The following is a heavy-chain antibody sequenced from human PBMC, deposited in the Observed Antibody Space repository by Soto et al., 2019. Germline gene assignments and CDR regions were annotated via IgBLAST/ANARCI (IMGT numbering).Heavy chain of an antibody. CDR2: SDRTGRAI. V-gene: IGHV3-48*04. CDR1: GFTVSSNY. J-gene: IGHJ6*02. Sequence: GSLRLSCAASGFTVSSNYMSWVRQAPGKGLEWVSYSDRTGRAIYYADTVKDRFIISRDNAKNTLYLEMNGLTAEDTAIYYCARDLTGYAMDVWGQGTTVTVSS. D-gene: IGHD3-9*01. CDR3: ARDLTGYAMDV.